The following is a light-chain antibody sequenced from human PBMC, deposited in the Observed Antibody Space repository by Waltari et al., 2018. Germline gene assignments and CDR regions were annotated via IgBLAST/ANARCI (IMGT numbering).Light chain of an antibody. V-gene: IGKV1-9*01. CDR1: QAIRIY. CDR3: QQLHSYPLT. J-gene: IGKJ4*01. CDR2: TRS. Sequence: TCRASQAIRIYLAWYQQKPGKAPNLLMSTRSPLRSGVPSRFSGSGSGTEFTLTISSLQPADFATYYCQQLHSYPLTSGGGTKVEI.